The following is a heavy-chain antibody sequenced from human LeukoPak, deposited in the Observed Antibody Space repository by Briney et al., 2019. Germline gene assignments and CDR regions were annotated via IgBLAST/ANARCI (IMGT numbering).Heavy chain of an antibody. Sequence: SQTLSLTCTVSGGSISSGNYYWSWIRQPAGKGLEWIGHIYTSGSTNYNPSLKSRVTISVDTSKNQFSLKLSSVTAADTAVYYCARGGYDSLWGQGTLVTVSS. J-gene: IGHJ4*02. D-gene: IGHD3-3*01. CDR2: IYTSGST. CDR1: GGSISSGNYY. V-gene: IGHV4-61*09. CDR3: ARGGYDSL.